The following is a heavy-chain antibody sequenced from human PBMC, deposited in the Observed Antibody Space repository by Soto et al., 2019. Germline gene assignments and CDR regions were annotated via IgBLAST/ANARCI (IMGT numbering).Heavy chain of an antibody. CDR3: ARDPLSPRGGGATNWFDP. V-gene: IGHV3-21*01. D-gene: IGHD2-21*01. CDR2: ISSSSSYI. CDR1: GFTFSSYS. J-gene: IGHJ5*02. Sequence: EVQLVESGGGLVKPGGSLRLSCAASGFTFSSYSMNWVRQAPGKGLEWVSSISSSSSYIYYADSVKGRFTISRDNAKNSLYLQMNSLRAEDTAVYYCARDPLSPRGGGATNWFDPWGQGTLVTVSS.